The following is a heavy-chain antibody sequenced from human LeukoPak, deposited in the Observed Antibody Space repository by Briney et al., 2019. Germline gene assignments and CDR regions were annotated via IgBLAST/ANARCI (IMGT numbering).Heavy chain of an antibody. CDR3: AKGVEPLAANTLAY. V-gene: IGHV3-53*01. CDR1: GFTVITND. Sequence: GGSLRLSCAASGFTVITNDMTSVRQAPGKGLEWVSVLYSDGNTKYADSVQGRFTISRDNSKNTLYLEMNSLSPDDTAVYYCAKGVEPLAANTLAYWGQGTLVTVSS. D-gene: IGHD1-14*01. CDR2: LYSDGNT. J-gene: IGHJ4*02.